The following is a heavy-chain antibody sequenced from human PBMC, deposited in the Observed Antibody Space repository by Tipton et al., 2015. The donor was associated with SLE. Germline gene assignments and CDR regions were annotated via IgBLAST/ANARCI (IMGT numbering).Heavy chain of an antibody. V-gene: IGHV3-23*01. CDR3: AKGATGTYYYYMDV. CDR1: GFTFSSYA. CDR2: ISGSGSST. D-gene: IGHD1-1*01. Sequence: SLRLSCAASGFTFSSYAMSWVRQAPGKGLEWVSAISGSGSSTYYADSVKGRFTISRDNSKNTLYLQMNSLRAEDTAVYYCAKGATGTYYYYMDVWGKGTTVTVSS. J-gene: IGHJ6*03.